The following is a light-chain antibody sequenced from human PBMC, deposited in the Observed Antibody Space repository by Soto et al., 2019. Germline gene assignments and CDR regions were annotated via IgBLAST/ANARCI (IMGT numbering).Light chain of an antibody. CDR3: QHYNYWPPKT. CDR1: QSVGNN. J-gene: IGKJ1*01. V-gene: IGKV3-15*01. Sequence: EIVMTQFPATLSVSPGERTTLSWGASQSVGNNLAWYQQKPGQAPRLLIYGAYTRATGIPASFSGSGSGTDFTLTISSLQSEDFAVYYCQHYNYWPPKTFGQGTQVDIK. CDR2: GAY.